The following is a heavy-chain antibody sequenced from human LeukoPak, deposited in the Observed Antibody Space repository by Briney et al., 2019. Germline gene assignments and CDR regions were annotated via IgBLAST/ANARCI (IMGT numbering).Heavy chain of an antibody. D-gene: IGHD2-2*02. V-gene: IGHV4-30-4*01. CDR1: GGSISSGDYY. CDR2: IYYSGST. Sequence: SQTLSLTCTVSGGSISSGDYYWSWIRQPPGKGLEWIGYIYYSGSTYYNPSLKSRVTISVDTSKSQFSLKLSSVTAADTAVYYCARGIVVVPAAILNWFDPWGQGTLVTVSS. CDR3: ARGIVVVPAAILNWFDP. J-gene: IGHJ5*02.